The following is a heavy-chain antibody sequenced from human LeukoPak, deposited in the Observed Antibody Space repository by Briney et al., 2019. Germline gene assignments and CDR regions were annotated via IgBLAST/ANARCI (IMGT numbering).Heavy chain of an antibody. V-gene: IGHV1-2*04. Sequence: ASVNVSCKASGYTFTGYYMHWVRQAPGQGLEWMGWINPNSGGTNYAQKFQGWVTMTRDTSISTAYMELSRLRSDDTAVYYCASPQRYCSSTSCSPYYYYGMDVWGQGTTVTVSS. CDR1: GYTFTGYY. CDR2: INPNSGGT. J-gene: IGHJ6*02. CDR3: ASPQRYCSSTSCSPYYYYGMDV. D-gene: IGHD2-2*01.